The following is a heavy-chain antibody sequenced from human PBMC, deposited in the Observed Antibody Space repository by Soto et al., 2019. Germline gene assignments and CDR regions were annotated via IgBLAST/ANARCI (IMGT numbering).Heavy chain of an antibody. CDR3: GGDLNALFGPGSLHGCFDF. J-gene: IGHJ4*02. CDR1: GYDFIDHY. Sequence: QGQLVQSGAEVKKPGASVKVSCKASGYDFIDHYIHWLRQAPGQGLEWMGWINPNGGGAKYAQKFQGRITMTGHKSITNVYMSLRGVTSDATALCYCGGDLNALFGPGSLHGCFDFWGQG. D-gene: IGHD3-10*01. V-gene: IGHV1-2*02. CDR2: INPNGGGA.